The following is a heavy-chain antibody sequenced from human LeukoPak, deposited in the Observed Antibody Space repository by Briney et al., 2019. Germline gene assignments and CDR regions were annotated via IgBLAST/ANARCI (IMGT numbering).Heavy chain of an antibody. CDR1: GFSFSTYA. D-gene: IGHD3-22*01. V-gene: IGHV3-23*01. CDR3: AKGFYADSSGWDDAFDF. J-gene: IGHJ3*01. CDR2: ISDTGGTS. Sequence: GGSLRLSCAASGFSFSTYAMFWVRQAPGKGLEWVSGISDTGGTSLYADSVKGRFTFSRDNSKNTLSLQMNSLRVDDTGIYYCAKGFYADSSGWDDAFDFWGQGTMVTVSS.